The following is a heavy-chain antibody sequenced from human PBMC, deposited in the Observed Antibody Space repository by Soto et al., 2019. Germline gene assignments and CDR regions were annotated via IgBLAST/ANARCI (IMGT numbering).Heavy chain of an antibody. D-gene: IGHD4-4*01. CDR3: ARDYSSYYYGMDV. Sequence: PGGSLRLSCAASGFTFSSYAMHCVRKAPCKGLEWVAVISYDGSSKYYADSVKGRFTISRDNSKNTLYLQMNSLRAEDTAVHYCARDYSSYYYGMDVWGQGTKVTVSS. V-gene: IGHV3-30-3*01. CDR2: ISYDGSSK. J-gene: IGHJ6*01. CDR1: GFTFSSYA.